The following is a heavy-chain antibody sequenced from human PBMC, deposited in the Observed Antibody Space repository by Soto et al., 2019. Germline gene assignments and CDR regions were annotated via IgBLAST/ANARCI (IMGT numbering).Heavy chain of an antibody. CDR2: IYYSGTT. D-gene: IGHD2-2*01. CDR1: SASISSSSYT. J-gene: IGHJ6*02. V-gene: IGHV4-39*01. CDR3: ARLHGYCISSSCHGHYAMDV. Sequence: QLQLQESGPGLVKPSETLSLTCTVSSASISSSSYTWGWIRPPPGKGREWIGSIYYSGTTYYNPPHNRRVTVSVDTSKNQFSLKVTSVTAADTAVYYCARLHGYCISSSCHGHYAMDVWGQGTTVTVSS.